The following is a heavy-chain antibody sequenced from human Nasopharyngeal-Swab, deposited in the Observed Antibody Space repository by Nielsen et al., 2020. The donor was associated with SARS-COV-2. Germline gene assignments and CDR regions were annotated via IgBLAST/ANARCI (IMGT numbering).Heavy chain of an antibody. J-gene: IGHJ6*02. CDR2: ISPGSGGTI. CDR1: GFTFDDYA. CDR3: ARDQYYDSSGYYYYGMDV. V-gene: IGHV3-11*04. Sequence: GESLKISCAASGFTFDDYAMHWIRQTPGKGLEWVSYISPGSGGTIYYADSVKGRFTISRDNAKNSLYLQMNSLRAEDTAVYYCARDQYYDSSGYYYYGMDVWGQGTTVTVSS. D-gene: IGHD3-22*01.